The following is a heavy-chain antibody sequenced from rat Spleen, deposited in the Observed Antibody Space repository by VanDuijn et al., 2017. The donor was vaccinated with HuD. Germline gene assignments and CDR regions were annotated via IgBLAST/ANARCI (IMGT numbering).Heavy chain of an antibody. V-gene: IGHV2-1*01. Sequence: QVQLKESGPGLVQPSQTLSLTCTVSGFSLTSNSVSWVRQPPGKGLEWMGGIWGDGSTNYASALKSRLSITRDTSKSQVFLKMSRLEIDDTAIYICTRGLGDYWGQGVIVTVSS. CDR1: GFSLTSNS. D-gene: IGHD5-1*01. CDR3: TRGLGDY. CDR2: IWGDGST. J-gene: IGHJ2*01.